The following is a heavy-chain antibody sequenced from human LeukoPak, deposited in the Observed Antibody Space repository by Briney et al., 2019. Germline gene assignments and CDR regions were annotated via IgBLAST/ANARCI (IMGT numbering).Heavy chain of an antibody. CDR3: ARGEQFKYYDFWSGYASHYMDD. J-gene: IGHJ6*03. V-gene: IGHV1-8*03. CDR1: GYTFTSYD. CDR2: MNPNSGNT. Sequence: GASVKVSCKASGYTFTSYDINWVRQATGQGLEWMGWMNPNSGNTGYAQKFQGRVTITRNTSISTAYMELSSLRSEDTAVYYCARGEQFKYYDFWSGYASHYMDDWGKGTTVTVSS. D-gene: IGHD3-3*01.